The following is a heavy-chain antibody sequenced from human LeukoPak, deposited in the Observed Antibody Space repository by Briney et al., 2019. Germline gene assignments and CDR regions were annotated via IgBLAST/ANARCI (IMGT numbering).Heavy chain of an antibody. V-gene: IGHV4-61*01. CDR3: ARKENVYYYFDY. Sequence: SETLSLTCTVSGGSVSSGSYYWSWIRQPPGKGLEWIGYVYYTGNTNYNPSLKSRVSISVDTSNNQFSLKLSSVTAVDTAVYYCARKENVYYYFDYWGQGTLVTVSS. CDR2: VYYTGNT. D-gene: IGHD3-10*01. CDR1: GGSVSSGSYY. J-gene: IGHJ4*02.